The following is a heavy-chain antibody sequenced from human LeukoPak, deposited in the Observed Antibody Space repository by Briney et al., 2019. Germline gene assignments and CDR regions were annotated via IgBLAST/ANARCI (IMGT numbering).Heavy chain of an antibody. J-gene: IGHJ4*02. CDR2: INSVSSTI. D-gene: IGHD3-16*02. V-gene: IGHV3-48*01. CDR1: GFTFSSYW. Sequence: GGSLRLSCAASGFTFSSYWMSWVRQAPGKGLEWVSYINSVSSTIYYADSVKGRFTISRDNSKNTLYLQMNSLRAEDTAVYYCAKDHDYVWGSYHDHYYFDYWGQGTLVTVSS. CDR3: AKDHDYVWGSYHDHYYFDY.